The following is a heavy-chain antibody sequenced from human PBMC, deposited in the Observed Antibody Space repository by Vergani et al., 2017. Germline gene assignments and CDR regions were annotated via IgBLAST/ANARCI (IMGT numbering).Heavy chain of an antibody. J-gene: IGHJ4*02. Sequence: QVQLQESGPGLVKPSETLSLTCTVSGGSISSYYWSWIRQPPGKGLEWIGYIYYSGSTKYKPSLKRRVTISVDTSKNQFSLKLSSVTAADTAVYYCARGPLLDSSSWGPGYYFDYWGQGTLVTVSS. V-gene: IGHV4-59*01. D-gene: IGHD6-13*01. CDR1: GGSISSYY. CDR2: IYYSGST. CDR3: ARGPLLDSSSWGPGYYFDY.